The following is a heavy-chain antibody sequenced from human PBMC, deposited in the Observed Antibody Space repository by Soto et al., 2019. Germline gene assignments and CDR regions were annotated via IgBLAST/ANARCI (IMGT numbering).Heavy chain of an antibody. D-gene: IGHD6-13*01. CDR1: GFTFSSYA. V-gene: IGHV3-30*04. CDR3: ARAPPKTSSSWYYFDS. J-gene: IGHJ4*02. Sequence: GGSLRLSCVASGFTFSSYAMHWVRQAPGKGLEWVAVISYDGRNKNYADSVKGRFSISRDNSKNTLFLQMISLRGDDTALYYCARAPPKTSSSWYYFDSWGQGILVTVSS. CDR2: ISYDGRNK.